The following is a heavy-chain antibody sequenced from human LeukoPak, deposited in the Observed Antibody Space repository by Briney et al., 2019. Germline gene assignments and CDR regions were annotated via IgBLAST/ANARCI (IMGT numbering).Heavy chain of an antibody. CDR1: GGSFSGYY. Sequence: SETLSLTCAVYGGSFSGYYWSWIRQPPGKGLEWIGEINHSGSTNYNPSLKSRVTISVDTSKNQFSLKLSSVTAADTAVYYCASMRLTGYYDDAFDIWGQGTMVTVSS. CDR2: INHSGST. CDR3: ASMRLTGYYDDAFDI. V-gene: IGHV4-34*01. D-gene: IGHD3-9*01. J-gene: IGHJ3*02.